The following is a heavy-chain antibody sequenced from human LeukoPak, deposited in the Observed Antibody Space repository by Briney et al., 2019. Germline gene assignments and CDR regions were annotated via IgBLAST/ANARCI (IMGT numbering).Heavy chain of an antibody. D-gene: IGHD2-2*01. V-gene: IGHV3-23*01. CDR1: GFTFSNYP. J-gene: IGHJ4*02. CDR3: ANHLACGSTSCPSFDY. Sequence: PGGSLRLSCAASGFTFSNYPMNWVRQAPGKGLEWISTISVSDTTHYTDSVRGRFTISRDNSKSTLYLHMNSLRAEDTAVYYCANHLACGSTSCPSFDYWGRGTLVTVSS. CDR2: ISVSDTT.